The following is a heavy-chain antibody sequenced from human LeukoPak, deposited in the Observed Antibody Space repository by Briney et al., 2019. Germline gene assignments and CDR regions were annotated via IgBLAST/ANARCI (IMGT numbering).Heavy chain of an antibody. Sequence: PGGSLRLSCAASGFTFSSYAMSWVRQAPGKGLEWVSAISGSGGSTYYAGSVKGRFTISRDNSKNTLYLQMNSLRAEDTAVYYCAKDGLEWFGELKDYWGQGTLVTVSS. D-gene: IGHD3-10*01. J-gene: IGHJ4*02. CDR3: AKDGLEWFGELKDY. V-gene: IGHV3-23*01. CDR1: GFTFSSYA. CDR2: ISGSGGST.